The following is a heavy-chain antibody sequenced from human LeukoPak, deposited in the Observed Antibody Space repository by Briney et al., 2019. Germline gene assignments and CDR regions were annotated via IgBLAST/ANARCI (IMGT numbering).Heavy chain of an antibody. Sequence: SQTLSLTCTVSGGSISSGGYYWRWIRQHPGKGLEWIGYIYYSGSTYYNPSLKSRVTISVDTSKNQFSLKLSSVTAADTAVYYCAREGQQLVLYYYYYMDVWGKGTTVTVPS. J-gene: IGHJ6*03. CDR3: AREGQQLVLYYYYYMDV. V-gene: IGHV4-31*03. CDR1: GGSISSGGYY. CDR2: IYYSGST. D-gene: IGHD6-13*01.